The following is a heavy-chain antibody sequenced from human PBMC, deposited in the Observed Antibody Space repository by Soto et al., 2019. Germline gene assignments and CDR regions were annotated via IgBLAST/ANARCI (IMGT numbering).Heavy chain of an antibody. V-gene: IGHV4-4*07. CDR1: GGSISSYY. CDR2: IYTSGST. J-gene: IGHJ6*02. CDR3: ARDLWDGSGSYYNYYYYYGMDV. Sequence: SETLSLTCTVSGGSISSYYWSWIRQPAGKGLEWIGRIYTSGSTSYNPSLKSRVTMSVDTSKNQFSLKLSSVTAADTAVYYCARDLWDGSGSYYNYYYYYGMDVWGQGTTVTVSS. D-gene: IGHD3-10*01.